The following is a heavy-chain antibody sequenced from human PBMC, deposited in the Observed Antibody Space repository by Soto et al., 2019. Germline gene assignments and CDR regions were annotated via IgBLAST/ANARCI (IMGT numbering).Heavy chain of an antibody. J-gene: IGHJ5*02. CDR3: ARSQFPYTSNSWFDP. D-gene: IGHD1-1*01. CDR1: GGSFSGYY. V-gene: IGHV4-34*01. CDR2: INHSGST. Sequence: SETLSLTCAVYGGSFSGYYWSWIRQPPGKGLEWIGEINHSGSTNYNPSLKSRVTISVDTSKNQFSLKLSSVTAADTAVYYCARSQFPYTSNSWFDPWGQGTLVTVSS.